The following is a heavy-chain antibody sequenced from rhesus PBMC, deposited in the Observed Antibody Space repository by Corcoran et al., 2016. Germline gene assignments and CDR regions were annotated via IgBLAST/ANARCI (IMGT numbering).Heavy chain of an antibody. CDR3: ARDPRTDIWTGYQDWYFDL. D-gene: IGHD3-3*01. CDR2: VYGCDGST. J-gene: IGHJ2*01. V-gene: IGHV4-93*01. CDR1: GGSISSRNC. Sequence: QVQLQESGPAVVKPSETLSLTCAVSGGSISSRNCWSWIRQSPGQGMDWIGGVYGCDGSTENKTSRKSRATTSKDTSKNQVYRKRIAVTAADTAVYYCARDPRTDIWTGYQDWYFDLWGPGTPITISS.